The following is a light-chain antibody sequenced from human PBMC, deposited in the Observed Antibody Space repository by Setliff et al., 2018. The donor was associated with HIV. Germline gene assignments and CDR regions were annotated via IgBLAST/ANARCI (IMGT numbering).Light chain of an antibody. J-gene: IGLJ1*01. V-gene: IGLV2-14*01. Sequence: QSALTQPASVSESPGQSITISCTGTSSDVGGYNYVSWYQQHPGNAPKLMIFQVSNRPSGVSNRFSGSKSGNTASLTISGLQAEDEADYYCSSYTSSSLYVFGTGTKVTVL. CDR2: QVS. CDR1: SSDVGGYNY. CDR3: SSYTSSSLYV.